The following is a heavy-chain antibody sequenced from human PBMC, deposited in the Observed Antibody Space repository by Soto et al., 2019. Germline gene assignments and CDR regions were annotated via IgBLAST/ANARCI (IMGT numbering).Heavy chain of an antibody. J-gene: IGHJ4*02. V-gene: IGHV1-69*01. Sequence: VQLVQSGAELKEPGSSVKVSCKTSGGSFSMSAITWVRQAPGQGLEWLGGVVPLFGTPHYAQKFLYRVMITANAAKITGYMALSRLTTEDTPVYYCARGVEVMAKYDHWSQGSMVTVAA. CDR3: ARGVEVMAKYDH. CDR1: GGSFSMSA. D-gene: IGHD3-16*01. CDR2: VVPLFGTP.